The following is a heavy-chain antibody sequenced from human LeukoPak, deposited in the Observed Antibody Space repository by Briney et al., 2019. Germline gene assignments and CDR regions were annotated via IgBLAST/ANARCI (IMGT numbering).Heavy chain of an antibody. D-gene: IGHD3-22*01. Sequence: SETLSLTCTVSGGSISSSSYYWGWIRQPPGKGLEWIGSIYYSGSTYYNPSLKSRVTISVDTSKNQFSLKLSSVTAADTAVYYCARQKGDRDWFDPWGQGTLVTVSS. CDR3: ARQKGDRDWFDP. V-gene: IGHV4-39*01. CDR2: IYYSGST. CDR1: GGSISSSSYY. J-gene: IGHJ5*02.